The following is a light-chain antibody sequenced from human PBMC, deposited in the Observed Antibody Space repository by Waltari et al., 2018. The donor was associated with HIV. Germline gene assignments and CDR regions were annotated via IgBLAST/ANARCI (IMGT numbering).Light chain of an antibody. CDR3: QQAVSPLLT. CDR1: RDISAW. V-gene: IGKV1-12*01. J-gene: IGKJ4*01. Sequence: DIQMTQSPSSVSAFVGDRVTITCWASRDISAWLAWYQQTPGKAPKLLIYGASSMQSGVPARFSGSGSGTHFTLTINSLQPEDFGTYYCQQAVSPLLTFGGGTKVDIK. CDR2: GAS.